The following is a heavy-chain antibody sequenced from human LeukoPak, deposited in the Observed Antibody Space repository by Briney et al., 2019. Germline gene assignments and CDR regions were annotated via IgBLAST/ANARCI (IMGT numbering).Heavy chain of an antibody. Sequence: PGGSLRLSCAASGFTFSSYAMHWVRQAPGKGLEWVAVISYDGSNKYYEDSVKGRFNISRDNSKNTLYLQMDSLRAEDTAVNYCARERVPGYCSGGSCYSGKVGLGGFDYWGQGTLVTVSS. D-gene: IGHD2-15*01. CDR1: GFTFSSYA. J-gene: IGHJ4*02. CDR2: ISYDGSNK. CDR3: ARERVPGYCSGGSCYSGKVGLGGFDY. V-gene: IGHV3-30*04.